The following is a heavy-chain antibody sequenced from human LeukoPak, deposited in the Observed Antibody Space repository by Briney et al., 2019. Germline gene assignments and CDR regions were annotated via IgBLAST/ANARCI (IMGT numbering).Heavy chain of an antibody. CDR3: ARFRIAVADAYYYYYMDV. V-gene: IGHV4-34*01. D-gene: IGHD6-19*01. Sequence: SETLSLTCAVYGGSFSGYYWSWIRQPPGKGLEWIGEINHSGSTNYNPSLKNRVTISVDTSKSQFSLKLSSVTAADTAVYYCARFRIAVADAYYYYYMDVWGKGTTVTVSS. CDR2: INHSGST. J-gene: IGHJ6*03. CDR1: GGSFSGYY.